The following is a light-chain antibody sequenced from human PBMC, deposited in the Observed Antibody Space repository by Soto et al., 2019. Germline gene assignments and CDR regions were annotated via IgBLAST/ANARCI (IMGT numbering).Light chain of an antibody. Sequence: EVVMTQSPATLSVSPGERATLSCRASQSAHSNLAWYQQKPGQAPSLLISYASTRASGIPARFSGSGSGTACSLSISSLPSEDCGLYYGQHYSNWPPTFGPGTNVEIK. V-gene: IGKV3-15*01. J-gene: IGKJ3*01. CDR2: YAS. CDR3: QHYSNWPPT. CDR1: QSAHSN.